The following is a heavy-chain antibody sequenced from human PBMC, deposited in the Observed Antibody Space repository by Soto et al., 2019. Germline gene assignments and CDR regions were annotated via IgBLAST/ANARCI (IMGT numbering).Heavy chain of an antibody. Sequence: QVQLVQSGAEVKKPGSSVKVSCKASGGTFSSYAISWVRQAPGQGLEWMGGIIPIFGTANYAQKFQGRVKITADESTSTAYMELSSLRSEDTAVYYCAREREGGGYCSSTSCYAGLDYWGQGTLVTVSS. V-gene: IGHV1-69*01. CDR1: GGTFSSYA. J-gene: IGHJ4*02. D-gene: IGHD2-2*01. CDR3: AREREGGGYCSSTSCYAGLDY. CDR2: IIPIFGTA.